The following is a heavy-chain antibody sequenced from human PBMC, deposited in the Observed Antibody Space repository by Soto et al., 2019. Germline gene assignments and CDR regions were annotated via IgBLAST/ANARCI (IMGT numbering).Heavy chain of an antibody. Sequence: EVQLLESGGGLVQPGGSLRPSCAASGFTFSTYAMNWVRRAPGKGLEWVSTISGRGGGTYYADSVKGRFTISSDQSKNTLYLQMNSLRAEDTAVYYCAKVGWDTMTTVTRGYFQHWGQGTLVTVSS. V-gene: IGHV3-23*01. CDR3: AKVGWDTMTTVTRGYFQH. CDR2: ISGRGGGT. D-gene: IGHD4-17*01. CDR1: GFTFSTYA. J-gene: IGHJ1*01.